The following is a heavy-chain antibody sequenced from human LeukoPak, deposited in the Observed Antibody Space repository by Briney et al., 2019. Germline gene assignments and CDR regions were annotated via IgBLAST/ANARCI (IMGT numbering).Heavy chain of an antibody. CDR2: IYPGDSDT. CDR3: ARSLAWFGDQTDWFDP. V-gene: IGHV5-51*01. CDR1: GYSFTSYW. J-gene: IGHJ5*02. Sequence: GESLKISCKGSGYSFTSYWIGWVRQMPGKGLEWMGIIYPGDSDTRYSPSFQGQVTISADKSISTAYLQWSSLKASGTAMYYCARSLAWFGDQTDWFDPWGQGTLVTVSS. D-gene: IGHD3-10*01.